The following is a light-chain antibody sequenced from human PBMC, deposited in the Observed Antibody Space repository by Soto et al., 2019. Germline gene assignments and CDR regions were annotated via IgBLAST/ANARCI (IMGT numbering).Light chain of an antibody. CDR1: QRISHY. J-gene: IGKJ2*01. CDR2: SAS. Sequence: DIQMTQSPSTLSASVGDRVTITCRASQRISHYLAWYQQKPGKAPKLLIYSASDLESGVPSRFSGSGSGTEFTLTISSLQPDDFATYYCQHYNSYPYTFGHGTKLAIK. CDR3: QHYNSYPYT. V-gene: IGKV1-5*03.